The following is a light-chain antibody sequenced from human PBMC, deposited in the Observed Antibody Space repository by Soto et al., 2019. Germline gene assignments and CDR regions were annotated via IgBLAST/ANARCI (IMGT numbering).Light chain of an antibody. J-gene: IGKJ4*01. CDR1: QSVSSW. V-gene: IGKV1-5*01. CDR3: QQSYSNILS. Sequence: DIQMTQSPSTLSASLGDTVTITCRASQSVSSWLAWYQQRAGKAPKVLMYDASNLESGVPSRFSGSGSGTEFTLTISSLQPDDFATYYCQQSYSNILSFGGGTRVEL. CDR2: DAS.